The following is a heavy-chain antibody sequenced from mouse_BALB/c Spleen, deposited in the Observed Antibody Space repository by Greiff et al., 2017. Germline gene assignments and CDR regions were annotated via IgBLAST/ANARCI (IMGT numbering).Heavy chain of an antibody. V-gene: IGHV1-9*01. CDR2: IVPGSGRT. CDR3: ARAGSGDY. Sequence: LMKSGASVKISCKAIGYTFSSYWIEWVKQSPGHGLEWIGEIVPGSGRTNYNEKFKGKATFTADTSSNTAYMQLSSLTSEDSAVYYCARAGSGDYWGQGTTLTVSS. CDR1: GYTFSSYW. D-gene: IGHD1-1*01. J-gene: IGHJ2*01.